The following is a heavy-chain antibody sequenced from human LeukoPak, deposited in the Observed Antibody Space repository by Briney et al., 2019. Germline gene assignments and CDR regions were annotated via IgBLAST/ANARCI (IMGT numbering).Heavy chain of an antibody. CDR2: LNPKTGGT. V-gene: IGHV1-2*02. D-gene: IGHD1-14*01. J-gene: IGHJ4*02. CDR3: ARATAENDH. Sequence: ASVEVSCKASGYTFTGYYLHWVRQAPGQGLEWMGWLNPKTGGTSYAQKFQGRVTMTRDTSISTVNMELSRLTSDDTAVYYCARATAENDHWGQGTLVTVSS. CDR1: GYTFTGYY.